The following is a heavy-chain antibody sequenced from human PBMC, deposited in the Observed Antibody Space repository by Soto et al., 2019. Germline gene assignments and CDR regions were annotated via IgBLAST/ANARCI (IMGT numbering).Heavy chain of an antibody. CDR3: TTGYCSGGSCYSSDY. V-gene: IGHV3-15*07. J-gene: IGHJ4*02. CDR2: IKSKTDGGKT. CDR1: GFTFSNAW. D-gene: IGHD2-15*01. Sequence: EVQLVESGGGLVKPGGSLRLSCAAAGFTFSNAWMNWVRQAPGKGLEWVGRIKSKTDGGKTDYAAPVKGRFTISRDDSKNTLYLQMNSLKTEDTAVYYCTTGYCSGGSCYSSDYWGQGTLVTVSS.